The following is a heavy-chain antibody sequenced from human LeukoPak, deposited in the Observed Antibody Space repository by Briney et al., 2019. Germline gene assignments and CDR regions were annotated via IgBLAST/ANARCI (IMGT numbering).Heavy chain of an antibody. V-gene: IGHV1-46*01. Sequence: ASVKVSCKASGYTLSSYDMHWVRQAPGQGLEWMAIINPSAGSTDNARKFQGRVTVTRDTSTSTVYMELSSLTSEDTAVYYCARVPNWRYYLDYWGQGTLVTVSS. CDR2: INPSAGST. J-gene: IGHJ4*02. CDR3: ARVPNWRYYLDY. CDR1: GYTLSSYD. D-gene: IGHD2-8*01.